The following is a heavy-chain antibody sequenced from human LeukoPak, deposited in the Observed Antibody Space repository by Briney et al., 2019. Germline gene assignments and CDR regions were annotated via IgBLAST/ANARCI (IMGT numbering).Heavy chain of an antibody. CDR3: ARDAYGDYLFQH. J-gene: IGHJ1*01. Sequence: GRSLRLSCAASGFTFSSYGMHWVRQAPGKGLEWVAVIWYDGSNKYYADSVKGRFTISRDNSKNTLYLQMNSLRAEDTAVYYCARDAYGDYLFQHWGQGTLVTVSS. CDR2: IWYDGSNK. D-gene: IGHD4-17*01. V-gene: IGHV3-30*19. CDR1: GFTFSSYG.